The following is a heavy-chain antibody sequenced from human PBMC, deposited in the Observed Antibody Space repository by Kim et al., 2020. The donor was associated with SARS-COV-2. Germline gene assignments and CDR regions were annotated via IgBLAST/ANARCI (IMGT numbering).Heavy chain of an antibody. Sequence: GGSLRLSCAASGFTFSSYAMHWVRQAPGKGLEWVAVISYDGSNKYYADSVKGRFTISRDNSKNTLYLQMNSLRAEDTAVYYCARGGESYGYRFDYWGQGTLVTVSS. CDR3: ARGGESYGYRFDY. CDR1: GFTFSSYA. J-gene: IGHJ4*02. V-gene: IGHV3-30*04. D-gene: IGHD5-18*01. CDR2: ISYDGSNK.